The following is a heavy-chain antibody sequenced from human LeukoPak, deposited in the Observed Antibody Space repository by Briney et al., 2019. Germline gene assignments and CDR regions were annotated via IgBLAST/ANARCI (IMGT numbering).Heavy chain of an antibody. CDR2: INHSGST. V-gene: IGHV4-34*01. CDR1: GGSFSGYY. J-gene: IGHJ4*02. D-gene: IGHD3-3*01. CDR3: AKVEYYDFSLDY. Sequence: SETLSLTCAVYGGSFSGYYWSWIRQPPGKGLEWIGEINHSGSTNYNPSLKSRVTISVDTSKNQFSLKLTSVTAADTAVYYCAKVEYYDFSLDYWGQGTLVTVSS.